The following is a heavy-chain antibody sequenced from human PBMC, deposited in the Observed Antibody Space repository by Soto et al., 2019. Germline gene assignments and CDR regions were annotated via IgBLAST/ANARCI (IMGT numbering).Heavy chain of an antibody. CDR1: GFTFSDHF. D-gene: IGHD2-15*01. Sequence: EVQVVESGGGLVQPGGSLRLSCAASGFTFSDHFMDWVRQAPGKGLEWVGRSRSKANSYTTQYAASVKGRFTISRDDSKNSLYLQMNSLKTEDTAVYYCARRYCSGDTCYDVFDIWGQGTMVTVSS. CDR2: SRSKANSYTT. CDR3: ARRYCSGDTCYDVFDI. J-gene: IGHJ3*02. V-gene: IGHV3-72*01.